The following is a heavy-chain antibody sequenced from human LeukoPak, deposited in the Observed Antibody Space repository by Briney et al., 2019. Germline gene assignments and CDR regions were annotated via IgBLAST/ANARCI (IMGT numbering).Heavy chain of an antibody. D-gene: IGHD4-17*01. CDR3: ARRWDDYGNYFDN. V-gene: IGHV4-39*01. Sequence: SETLSLTCTVSGGSMTSRNYYWGWIRQPPGKGPEWIGSIYYSGSTDYNPSLKDRVTIYVDTSKNRFSLKLSSVTAADTAVYFCARRWDDYGNYFDNGGQGTLVTVSS. CDR2: IYYSGST. CDR1: GGSMTSRNYY. J-gene: IGHJ4*02.